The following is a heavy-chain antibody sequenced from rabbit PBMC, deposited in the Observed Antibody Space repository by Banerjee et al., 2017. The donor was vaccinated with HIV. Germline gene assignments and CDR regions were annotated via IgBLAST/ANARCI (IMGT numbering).Heavy chain of an antibody. J-gene: IGHJ4*01. CDR1: GFSFSNSYW. D-gene: IGHD4-1*01. CDR3: ARDLAGVIGWNFNF. CDR2: IDGGSSDKT. V-gene: IGHV1S45*01. Sequence: QEQLEESGGDLVKPEGSLTLTCTASGFSFSNSYWMCWVRQAPGKGLEWIACIDGGSSDKTGYASWAKGRFTISKTSSTTVTLQMTSLTAADTATYFCARDLAGVIGWNFNFWGPGTLVTVS.